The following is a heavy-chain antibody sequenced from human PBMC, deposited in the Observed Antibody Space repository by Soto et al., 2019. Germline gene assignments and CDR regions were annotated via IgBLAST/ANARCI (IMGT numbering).Heavy chain of an antibody. CDR2: IIPIFGTP. J-gene: IGHJ5*02. CDR1: GGSFSSYA. Sequence: SVKVSCKASGGSFSSYAFSWVRQAPGHGLEWMGGIIPIFGTPYYAQNFQGRVTITADKSTSTVYMELSSLRSEDTAVYYCARGVECRGYCIKKFTWLDPWGQGTLVTVSS. D-gene: IGHD2-8*01. V-gene: IGHV1-69*06. CDR3: ARGVECRGYCIKKFTWLDP.